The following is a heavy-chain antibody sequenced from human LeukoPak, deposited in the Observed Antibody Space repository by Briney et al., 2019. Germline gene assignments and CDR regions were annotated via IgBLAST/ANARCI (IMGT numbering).Heavy chain of an antibody. V-gene: IGHV3-23*01. Sequence: GGSLRLSCAASGFTFRNYAMSWVRQAPGKGLEWVSAISGSGGSTYYADSVKGRFTISRDNSKNTLYLQKNSLRAEDTAVYYCAKDHYYDSSRYPQNFGYWGQGTLVTVSS. CDR3: AKDHYYDSSRYPQNFGY. D-gene: IGHD3-22*01. CDR1: GFTFRNYA. CDR2: ISGSGGST. J-gene: IGHJ4*02.